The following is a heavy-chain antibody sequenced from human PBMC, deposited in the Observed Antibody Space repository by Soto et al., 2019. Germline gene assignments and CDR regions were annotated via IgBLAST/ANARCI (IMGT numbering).Heavy chain of an antibody. V-gene: IGHV3-73*01. CDR1: GFSFSGSA. D-gene: IGHD2-15*01. Sequence: GGSLRLSCAASGFSFSGSAMHWVRQASGKGLEWVGRIRSKANSYATAYAASVKGRFTISRDDSKNTAYLQMNSLKTEDTAVYYCTSQLVVVAAQFDYWGQGTLVTVSS. CDR3: TSQLVVVAAQFDY. CDR2: IRSKANSYAT. J-gene: IGHJ4*02.